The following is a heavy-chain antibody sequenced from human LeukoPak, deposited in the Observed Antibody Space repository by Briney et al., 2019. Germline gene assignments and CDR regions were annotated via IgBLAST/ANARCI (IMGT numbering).Heavy chain of an antibody. V-gene: IGHV1-69*06. D-gene: IGHD2/OR15-2a*01. Sequence: SLKVCCKPSVCTFTDYGISCVRHAPGPRLEWRRRMIPIFTTANYAQKFQGRVTITAATSTNTAYMALTSLRSEDTAVYYCASDGGFEYYFDYWGQGTLFTVSS. CDR3: ASDGGFEYYFDY. CDR1: VCTFTDYG. CDR2: MIPIFTTA. J-gene: IGHJ4*02.